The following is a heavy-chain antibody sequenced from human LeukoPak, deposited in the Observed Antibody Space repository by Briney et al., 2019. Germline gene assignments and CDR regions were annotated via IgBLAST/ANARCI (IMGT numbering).Heavy chain of an antibody. V-gene: IGHV4-34*01. Sequence: SETLSLTCAGYGGSFSGYYWSWIRQVRGKGLEWIGEINQSGRTNFNPPRKSRVTIPVDTSKNQISLKLSFVTATDTAIYYCARGWCGFWHNRYADDNAFDIWGQGTMVTVSS. CDR1: GGSFSGYY. D-gene: IGHD1/OR15-1a*01. CDR3: ARGWCGFWHNRYADDNAFDI. J-gene: IGHJ3*02. CDR2: INQSGRT.